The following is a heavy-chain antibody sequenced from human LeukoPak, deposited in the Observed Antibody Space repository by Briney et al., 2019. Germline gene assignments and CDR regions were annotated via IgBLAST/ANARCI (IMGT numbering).Heavy chain of an antibody. Sequence: PSETLSLTCTVSGGSISSYYWSWIRQPPGKGLEWIGYIYYSGSTNYNPSLKSRVTISVDTSKNHFSLKLSSVTAADTAVYYCARALTTSGSYYPLYYYYYMDVWGKGTTVTISS. V-gene: IGHV4-59*01. CDR3: ARALTTSGSYYPLYYYYYMDV. CDR1: GGSISSYY. J-gene: IGHJ6*03. CDR2: IYYSGST. D-gene: IGHD3-10*01.